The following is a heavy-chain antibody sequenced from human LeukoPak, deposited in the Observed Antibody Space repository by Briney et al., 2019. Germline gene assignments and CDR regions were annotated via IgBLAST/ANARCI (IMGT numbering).Heavy chain of an antibody. CDR2: ISYSGAST. Sequence: GGSLRLSCAASGFTFSSYAMSWVRQAPGKGLEWISAISYSGASTFYADSVKGRFTISRDNSKNTMYLQMNSLRAEDTAVYYCARFSLYDNSGYYSWLFDFWGQGTLVTVSS. J-gene: IGHJ4*02. D-gene: IGHD3-22*01. CDR3: ARFSLYDNSGYYSWLFDF. V-gene: IGHV3-23*01. CDR1: GFTFSSYA.